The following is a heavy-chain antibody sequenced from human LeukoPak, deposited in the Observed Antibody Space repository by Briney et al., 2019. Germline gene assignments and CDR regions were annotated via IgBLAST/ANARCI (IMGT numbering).Heavy chain of an antibody. Sequence: GGSLRLSCAASGFTFSSYAMHWVRQAPGRGLEWVAVISYDGSNKYYADSVKGRFTISRDNSKNTLYLQMNSLRAEDTAVYYCARDNYYDSSGYYDYWGQGTLVTVSS. CDR3: ARDNYYDSSGYYDY. V-gene: IGHV3-30-3*01. D-gene: IGHD3-22*01. J-gene: IGHJ4*02. CDR1: GFTFSSYA. CDR2: ISYDGSNK.